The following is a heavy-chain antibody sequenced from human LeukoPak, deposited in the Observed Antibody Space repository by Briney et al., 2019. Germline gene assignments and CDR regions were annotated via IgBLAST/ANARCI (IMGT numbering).Heavy chain of an antibody. CDR1: GGSFSGYY. Sequence: SETLSLTCAVYGGSFSGYYWSWIRQPPGKGLEWIGEINHSGSTNYNPSLKSRVTISVDTSKNQFSLKLSSVTAADTAVYYCARHPYSGSYVDWGQGTLVTVSS. CDR3: ARHPYSGSYVD. D-gene: IGHD1-26*01. CDR2: INHSGST. J-gene: IGHJ4*02. V-gene: IGHV4-34*01.